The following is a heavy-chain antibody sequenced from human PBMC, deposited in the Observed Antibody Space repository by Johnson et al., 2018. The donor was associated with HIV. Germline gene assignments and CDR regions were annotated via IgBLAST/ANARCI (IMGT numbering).Heavy chain of an antibody. J-gene: IGHJ3*02. V-gene: IGHV3-11*04. D-gene: IGHD3/OR15-3a*01. Sequence: QVHLVESGGGLVKPGGSLRLSCAASGFTFSDYYMSWIRQAPGKGLEWISYISGSGSTIYYADSVKGRFTIYRDTAKNSLYLQMNSLRDVDTAVYYCARDGRGLDAFDIWGQGTMVTVSS. CDR1: GFTFSDYY. CDR2: ISGSGSTI. CDR3: ARDGRGLDAFDI.